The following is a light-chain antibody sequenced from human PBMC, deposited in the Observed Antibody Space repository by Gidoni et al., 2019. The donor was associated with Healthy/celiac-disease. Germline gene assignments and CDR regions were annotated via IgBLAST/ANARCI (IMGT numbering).Light chain of an antibody. CDR2: DAS. CDR1: QSVSSY. Sequence: EIVLTQSPATLSVSPGERATLTCRASQSVSSYLAWYQQKPGQAPRLLIYDASNRATGIPARFSGSGSGTDFTLTISSLEPEDFAVYYCQQRSNWPITFXGXTKVEIK. CDR3: QQRSNWPIT. V-gene: IGKV3-11*01. J-gene: IGKJ4*01.